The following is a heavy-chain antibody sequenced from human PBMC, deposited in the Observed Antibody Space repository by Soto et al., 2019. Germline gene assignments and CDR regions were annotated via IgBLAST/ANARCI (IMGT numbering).Heavy chain of an antibody. V-gene: IGHV1-18*01. CDR2: ISAYNGNT. CDR1: GYTFTSYG. D-gene: IGHD6-13*01. CDR3: ARDGSSSWYFGDNWFDP. J-gene: IGHJ5*02. Sequence: GASVKVSCKASGYTFTSYGISCVRQAPGQGLEWMGWISAYNGNTNYAQKLQGRVTMTTDTSTSTAYMELRSLRSDDTAVYYCARDGSSSWYFGDNWFDPWGQGTLVTVSS.